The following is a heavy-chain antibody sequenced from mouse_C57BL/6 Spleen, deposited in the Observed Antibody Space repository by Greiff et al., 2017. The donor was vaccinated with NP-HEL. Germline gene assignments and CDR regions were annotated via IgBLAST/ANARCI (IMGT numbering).Heavy chain of an antibody. CDR3: ARGGYGSSLYYAMDY. Sequence: EVMLVESGGDLVKPGGSLKLSCAASGFTFSSYGMSWVRQTPDKRLEWVATISSGGSYTYYPDSVKGRFTISRDNAKNTLYLQMSSLKSEDTAMYYCARGGYGSSLYYAMDYWGQGTSVTVSS. V-gene: IGHV5-6*02. D-gene: IGHD1-1*01. J-gene: IGHJ4*01. CDR2: ISSGGSYT. CDR1: GFTFSSYG.